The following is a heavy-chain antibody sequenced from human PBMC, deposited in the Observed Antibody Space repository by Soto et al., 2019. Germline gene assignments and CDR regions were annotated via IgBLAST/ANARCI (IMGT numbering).Heavy chain of an antibody. V-gene: IGHV4-30-4*01. Sequence: SETLSLTCTVSGGSINSGDYYWSWIRQPPGKGLEWIGYIYYSGSTYYNPPLRCRVTISIDTSKNHFFLNLSSVTAADTAVYYCARIGLTTALLWGQGTLVTVSS. CDR2: IYYSGST. CDR3: ARIGLTTALL. CDR1: GGSINSGDYY. J-gene: IGHJ4*02. D-gene: IGHD4-17*01.